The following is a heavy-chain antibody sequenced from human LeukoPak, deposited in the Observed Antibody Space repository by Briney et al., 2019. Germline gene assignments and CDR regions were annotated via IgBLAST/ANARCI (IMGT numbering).Heavy chain of an antibody. D-gene: IGHD3-10*01. V-gene: IGHV3-21*01. CDR1: GFTFSGYV. Sequence: GGSLRLSCAASGFTFSGYVMTWVRQAPGKGLECVSSITFSSSHIYYADSVKGRFTISRDNAKNSLYLQMNSLRAEDTAVYYCARDDRESDWLGEEDYWGQGTLVTVSS. CDR2: ITFSSSHI. CDR3: ARDDRESDWLGEEDY. J-gene: IGHJ4*02.